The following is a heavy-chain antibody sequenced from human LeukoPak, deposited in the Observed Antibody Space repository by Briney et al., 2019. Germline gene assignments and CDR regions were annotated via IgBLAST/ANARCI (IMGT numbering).Heavy chain of an antibody. V-gene: IGHV1-8*01. Sequence: SVKVSCKASGDTFTNYDINWVRQATGQGLEWMGWMSPSSGHTGYAQKFQGKVTMTRSTSISTAYMELSSLRSEDTAVYYCARGPPNWGFDYWGQGTLVTVSS. CDR1: GDTFTNYD. D-gene: IGHD7-27*01. J-gene: IGHJ4*02. CDR3: ARGPPNWGFDY. CDR2: MSPSSGHT.